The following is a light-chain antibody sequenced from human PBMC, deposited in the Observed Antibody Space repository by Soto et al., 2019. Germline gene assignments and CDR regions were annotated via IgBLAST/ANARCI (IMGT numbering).Light chain of an antibody. CDR1: QSISSY. CDR3: QQLNSYTLT. CDR2: AAS. Sequence: DIQMTESPSSLSASVRDRVTITCRASQSISSYLNWYQQKPGKAPKPLIYAASTLQSGVPSRFSGIGSGTEFTLTISSLQHEDFATYYCQQLNSYTLTFGPGSKVDVK. J-gene: IGKJ3*01. V-gene: IGKV1-9*01.